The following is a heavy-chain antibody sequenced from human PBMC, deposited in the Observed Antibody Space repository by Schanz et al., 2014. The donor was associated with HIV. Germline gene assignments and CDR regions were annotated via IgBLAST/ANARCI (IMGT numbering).Heavy chain of an antibody. D-gene: IGHD2-15*01. Sequence: EVQLLESGGGLVQPGGSLRLSCAASGFTFSSYAMSWVRQAPGKGLEWVSRMDLDGSTTNYADSVKGRFTISRDNAKNTLYLQMDSLRAEDTAVYYCAREDCSGGSCFSNYYYYAMDVWGQGTTVTVSS. V-gene: IGHV3-23*01. CDR2: MDLDGSTT. CDR3: AREDCSGGSCFSNYYYYAMDV. CDR1: GFTFSSYA. J-gene: IGHJ6*02.